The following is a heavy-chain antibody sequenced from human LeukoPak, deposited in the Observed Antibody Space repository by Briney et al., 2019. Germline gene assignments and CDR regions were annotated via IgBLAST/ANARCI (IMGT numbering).Heavy chain of an antibody. CDR3: TTPLYDWNDVNS. D-gene: IGHD1-1*01. J-gene: IGHJ5*02. Sequence: GGSLRLSCAASGFTFSDGWMNWVRQAPGKGLEWVGRIKSKTDGGTTDYAAPVKGRFTISRDDSKNTLYLQMNSLKTEDTAVYYRTTPLYDWNDVNSWGQGTLVTVSS. CDR2: IKSKTDGGTT. CDR1: GFTFSDGW. V-gene: IGHV3-15*01.